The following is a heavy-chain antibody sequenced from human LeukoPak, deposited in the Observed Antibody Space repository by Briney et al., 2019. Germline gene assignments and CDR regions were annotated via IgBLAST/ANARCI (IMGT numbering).Heavy chain of an antibody. D-gene: IGHD4-17*01. V-gene: IGHV1-18*01. Sequence: GASVKVSCKTSGYTSTSYGISWVRQAPGQGLEWMGWISAYNGNTYYAQNLQGRVTMTTDTSTSTAYMELRSLRSDDTAVYYCAKTTVTSEDYYYYYKDVWGKGTTVTVSS. CDR3: AKTTVTSEDYYYYYKDV. CDR2: ISAYNGNT. CDR1: GYTSTSYG. J-gene: IGHJ6*03.